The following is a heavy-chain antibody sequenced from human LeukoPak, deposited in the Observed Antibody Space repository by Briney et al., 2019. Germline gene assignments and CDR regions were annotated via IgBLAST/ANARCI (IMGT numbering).Heavy chain of an antibody. D-gene: IGHD2-21*01. CDR1: GGSISSYY. Sequence: SETLSLTCTVSGGSISSYYWSWIRQPPGKGLEWIGYIYYSGSTNYNPSLKSRVTISVHTSKNQFSLKLSSVTAAGTAVYYCAALIRGRRIRVDYWGQGTLVTVSS. CDR2: IYYSGST. CDR3: AALIRGRRIRVDY. J-gene: IGHJ4*02. V-gene: IGHV4-59*08.